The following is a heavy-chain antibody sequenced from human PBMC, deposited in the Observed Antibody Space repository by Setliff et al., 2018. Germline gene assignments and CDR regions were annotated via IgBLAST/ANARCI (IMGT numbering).Heavy chain of an antibody. V-gene: IGHV1-69*06. J-gene: IGHJ5*02. CDR3: ARYRVVPAALNWFDP. Sequence: RASVKVSCKASGGTFSSYAISWVRQAPGQGLEWMGRIIPIFGTANYAQKFQGRVTITADKSTSTAYMELSSLRSEDTAVCYCARYRVVPAALNWFDPWGQGTLVTVSS. D-gene: IGHD2-2*01. CDR2: IIPIFGTA. CDR1: GGTFSSYA.